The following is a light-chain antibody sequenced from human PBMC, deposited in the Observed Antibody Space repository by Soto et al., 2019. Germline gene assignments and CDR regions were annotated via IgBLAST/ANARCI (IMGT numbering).Light chain of an antibody. CDR2: EVS. Sequence: QSVLTQPASVSGSPGQSITISCTGTSSDVGGYKYVSWYQQHPGKAPKVMIYEVSNRPSGVSNRFSGSKSGNTASLTISGLQAEDEADYYCSSYTSSRTVVFGGVTKLTVL. CDR1: SSDVGGYKY. J-gene: IGLJ2*01. V-gene: IGLV2-14*01. CDR3: SSYTSSRTVV.